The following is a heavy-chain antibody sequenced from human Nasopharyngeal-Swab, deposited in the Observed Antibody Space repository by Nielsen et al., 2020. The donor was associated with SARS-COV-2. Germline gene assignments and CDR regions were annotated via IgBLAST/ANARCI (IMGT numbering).Heavy chain of an antibody. J-gene: IGHJ6*02. D-gene: IGHD3-16*01. CDR2: ISSSSSYI. CDR3: ARDQGEGYYYYYGIDF. V-gene: IGHV3-21*01. Sequence: GGSLRLSCAASGFTFSSYSMNWVRQAPGKGLEWVSSISSSSSYIYYADSVKGRFTISRDNAKNSLYLQMNSLRAEDTAVYYCARDQGEGYYYYYGIDFWGQGTTVTVSS. CDR1: GFTFSSYS.